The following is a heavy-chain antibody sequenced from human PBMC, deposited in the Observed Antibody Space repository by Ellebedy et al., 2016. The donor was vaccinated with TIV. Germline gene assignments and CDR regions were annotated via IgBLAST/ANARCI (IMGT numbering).Heavy chain of an antibody. J-gene: IGHJ6*02. CDR2: IIPLFGTA. D-gene: IGHD4-17*01. CDR1: GGTFSNYA. V-gene: IGHV1-69*13. CDR3: ARDVTTVTETLYYYGVDV. Sequence: ASVKVSCKVSGGTFSNYAISWVRQAPGQGLEWMGGIIPLFGTADYAQKFLDRVTITADESTSTAYMELSSLRSDDTAVYYCARDVTTVTETLYYYGVDVWGQGTTVTVSS.